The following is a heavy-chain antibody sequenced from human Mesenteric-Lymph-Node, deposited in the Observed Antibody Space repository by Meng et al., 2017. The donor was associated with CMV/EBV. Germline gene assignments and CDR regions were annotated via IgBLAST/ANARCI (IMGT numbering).Heavy chain of an antibody. J-gene: IGHJ3*02. CDR1: GVSVSSDSYY. Sequence: AEILSPTCTLSGVSVSSDSYYWSWILQPPGKGLEWIGYMYYSGSSKYNPSLESRVTISVDTSKNQFSLKLSSVTAADTAVYYCTRPYCRRISCLDVFDIWGQGAMVTVSS. CDR3: TRPYCRRISCLDVFDI. CDR2: MYYSGSS. D-gene: IGHD2-2*01. V-gene: IGHV4-61*01.